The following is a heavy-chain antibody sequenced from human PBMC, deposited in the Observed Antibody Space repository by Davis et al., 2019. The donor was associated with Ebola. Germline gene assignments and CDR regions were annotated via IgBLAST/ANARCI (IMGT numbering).Heavy chain of an antibody. D-gene: IGHD3-10*01. Sequence: GESLKISCAVSGFTFSSYWMHWVRHTLGKGLVWVARINTEGSSISYADSVKGRFTISRDNAKNTVYLQMKSLGVEDTAVFYCARDRSGSTYNGMDVWGQGTTVTVSS. CDR3: ARDRSGSTYNGMDV. CDR2: INTEGSSI. V-gene: IGHV3-74*01. CDR1: GFTFSSYW. J-gene: IGHJ6*02.